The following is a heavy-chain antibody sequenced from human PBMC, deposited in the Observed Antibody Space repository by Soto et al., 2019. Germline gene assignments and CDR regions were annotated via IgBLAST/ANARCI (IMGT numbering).Heavy chain of an antibody. CDR3: ARSSDYGDSD. CDR1: GFTFSSYA. Sequence: TGGSLRLSCAASGFTFSSYAMHWVRQAPGKGLEWVALISYDKTNKYYADSVKGRFTISRDNSKNTLYLQMNSLRAEDTAVYYCARSSDYGDSDCGQGTLVTSPQ. CDR2: ISYDKTNK. D-gene: IGHD4-17*01. J-gene: IGHJ4*02. V-gene: IGHV3-30-3*01.